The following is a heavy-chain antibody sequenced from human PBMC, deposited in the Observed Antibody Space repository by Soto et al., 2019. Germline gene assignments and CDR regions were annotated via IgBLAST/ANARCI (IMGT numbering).Heavy chain of an antibody. V-gene: IGHV3-13*01. CDR1: GFTFSSYD. Sequence: EVQLVESGGGLVQPGGSLSLSCAASGFTFSSYDMHWVRQVAGKGLEWVSAIGVAGDTYYPDSVKGRFTISRENAKNSLYRQMNSLRAEDTAVYYCASGGWGSSWYEGGSRIDYWGQGTLVTVSS. CDR2: IGVAGDT. J-gene: IGHJ4*02. CDR3: ASGGWGSSWYEGGSRIDY. D-gene: IGHD6-13*01.